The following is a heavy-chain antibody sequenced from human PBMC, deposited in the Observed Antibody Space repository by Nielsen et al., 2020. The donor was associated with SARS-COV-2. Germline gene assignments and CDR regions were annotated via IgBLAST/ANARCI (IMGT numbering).Heavy chain of an antibody. Sequence: GESLKISCAAPGFIFSSYAMSWVRQAPGKGLEWVSAISGSGGSTYYADSVKGRFTISRDNSKNTLYLQMNSLRAEDTAVYYCAKDPYSSGWYWWGFDYWGQGTLVTVSS. CDR3: AKDPYSSGWYWWGFDY. CDR2: ISGSGGST. V-gene: IGHV3-23*01. CDR1: GFIFSSYA. D-gene: IGHD6-19*01. J-gene: IGHJ4*02.